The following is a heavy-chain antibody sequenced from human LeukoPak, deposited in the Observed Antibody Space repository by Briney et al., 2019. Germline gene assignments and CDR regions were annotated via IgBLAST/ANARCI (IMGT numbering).Heavy chain of an antibody. Sequence: PGGSLRLSCAASGFTFSSYSMNWVRQAPGKGLEWVSYISSSGSTIYYADSVKGRFTISRDNAKNSLYLQMNSLRAEDTAVYYCARASRALLWFERKRRAYGMDVWGQGTTVTVSS. CDR3: ARASRALLWFERKRRAYGMDV. V-gene: IGHV3-48*01. D-gene: IGHD3-10*01. CDR2: ISSSGSTI. J-gene: IGHJ6*02. CDR1: GFTFSSYS.